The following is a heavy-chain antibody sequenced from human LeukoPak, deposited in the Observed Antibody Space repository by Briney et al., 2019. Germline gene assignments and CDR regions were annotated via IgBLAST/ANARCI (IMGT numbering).Heavy chain of an antibody. CDR2: INPNSGGT. CDR1: GYTFTGYY. Sequence: ASVKVSCKASGYTFTGYYMHWVRQAPGQGLEWMGWINPNSGGTNYAQKFQGRVTMTRDTSISTAYMELSRLRSDDTAVYYCARVPLWFGELLYFDYWGQGTLVTVSS. CDR3: ARVPLWFGELLYFDY. V-gene: IGHV1-2*02. D-gene: IGHD3-10*01. J-gene: IGHJ4*02.